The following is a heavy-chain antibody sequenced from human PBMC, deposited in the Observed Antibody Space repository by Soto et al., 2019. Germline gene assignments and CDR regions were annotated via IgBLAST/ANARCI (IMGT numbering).Heavy chain of an antibody. CDR1: GFTLSSYV. Sequence: EVRLLESGGGLVEPGGSLRLSCVASGFTLSSYVTSWVRQAPGKGLEWVSGISAGSGSTHYADSVKGRFTISRDDSKNTLYLQMNILRVEDTALDYCSKGWGDYWGQGTVVTVSS. V-gene: IGHV3-23*01. J-gene: IGHJ4*02. CDR3: SKGWGDY. D-gene: IGHD1-26*01. CDR2: ISAGSGST.